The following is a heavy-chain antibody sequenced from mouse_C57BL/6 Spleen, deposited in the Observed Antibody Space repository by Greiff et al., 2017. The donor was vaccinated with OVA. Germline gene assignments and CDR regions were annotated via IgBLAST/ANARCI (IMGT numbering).Heavy chain of an antibody. CDR2: IYPYNGVS. CDR3: ARKSSAYAMDY. CDR1: GYSFTGYY. D-gene: IGHD1-1*01. Sequence: EVKVEESGPELVKPGASVKISCKASGYSFTGYYMHWVKQSHGNILDWIGYIYPYNGVSSYNQKFKGKATLTVDKSSSTAYMELRSLTSEDSAVYYCARKSSAYAMDYWGQGTSVTVSS. V-gene: IGHV1-31*01. J-gene: IGHJ4*01.